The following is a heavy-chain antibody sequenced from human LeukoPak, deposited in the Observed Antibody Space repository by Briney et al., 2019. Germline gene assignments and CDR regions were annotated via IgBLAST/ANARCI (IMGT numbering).Heavy chain of an antibody. CDR3: AIMVRGVTGAFDI. CDR2: IIPILGIA. D-gene: IGHD3-10*01. V-gene: IGHV1-69*04. Sequence: ASVKVSCKASGGTFISYAISWVRQAPGQGLEWMGRIIPILGIANYAQKFQGRVTITADKSTSTAYMELSSLRSEDTAVYYCAIMVRGVTGAFDIWGQGTMVTVSS. J-gene: IGHJ3*02. CDR1: GGTFISYA.